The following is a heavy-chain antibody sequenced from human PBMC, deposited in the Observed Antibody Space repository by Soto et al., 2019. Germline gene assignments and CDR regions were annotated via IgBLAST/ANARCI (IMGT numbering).Heavy chain of an antibody. J-gene: IGHJ4*02. CDR1: GFTFSSYG. V-gene: IGHV3-33*01. D-gene: IGHD3-16*01. Sequence: QVQLVESGGGVVQPGRSLRLSCAASGFTFSSYGMHWVRQAPGKGLEWVAFIWHDGGNKFYAESVKGRFTISRDNSKNTLYLQMPSLSVEDTAMYYCARDGDVNTGFGKDYWGQGTLVTVSS. CDR3: ARDGDVNTGFGKDY. CDR2: IWHDGGNK.